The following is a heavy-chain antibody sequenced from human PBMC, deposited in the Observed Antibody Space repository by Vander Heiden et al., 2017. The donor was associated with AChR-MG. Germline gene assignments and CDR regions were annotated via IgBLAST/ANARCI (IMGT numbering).Heavy chain of an antibody. V-gene: IGHV2-5*02. CDR2: IYWDDDK. CDR1: GFSLSTSGVG. J-gene: IGHJ5*02. D-gene: IGHD3-22*01. Sequence: QITLKESGPTLVNPTQTLTLTCTFSGFSLSTSGVGVGWIRQPPGKALEWLALIYWDDDKRYSPPLNSSRSITKDTSKNQVVLTMTNMDPVDTATHYCAHNDDSSGDYHETYNWFDPWGHVTLVTVSS. CDR3: AHNDDSSGDYHETYNWFDP.